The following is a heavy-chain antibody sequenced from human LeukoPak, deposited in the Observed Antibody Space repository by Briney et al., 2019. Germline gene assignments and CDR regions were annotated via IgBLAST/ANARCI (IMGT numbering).Heavy chain of an antibody. D-gene: IGHD6-19*01. CDR2: IYYSGST. CDR3: ARQVEQCFGY. CDR1: GGSISSGSYY. V-gene: IGHV4-39*01. J-gene: IGHJ4*02. Sequence: KPSETLSLTCTVSGGSISSGSYYWGWIRQPPGKGLEWIGSIYYSGSTYYNSSLKSRVTISVDTSKNQFSLKLSSVTAADTAVYYCARQVEQCFGYWGQGTLVTVSS.